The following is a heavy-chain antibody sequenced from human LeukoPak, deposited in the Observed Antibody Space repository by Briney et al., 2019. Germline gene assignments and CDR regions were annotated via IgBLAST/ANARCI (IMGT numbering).Heavy chain of an antibody. CDR3: TRGKPETVFDS. J-gene: IGHJ4*02. CDR1: GGSFSGYC. D-gene: IGHD2-21*02. CDR2: INHSGST. V-gene: IGHV4-34*01. Sequence: PSETPSLTCSVYGGSFSGYCWTWIRQSPEKGLEWIGEINHSGSTNYNPSLKSRVTISVDTSNDQFSLKLTSVTAADTAVYYCTRGKPETVFDSWGQGTLVTVSS.